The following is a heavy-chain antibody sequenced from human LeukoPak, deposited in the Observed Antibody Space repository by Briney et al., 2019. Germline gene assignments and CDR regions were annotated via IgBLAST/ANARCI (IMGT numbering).Heavy chain of an antibody. J-gene: IGHJ4*02. CDR3: ARDGDIVATISFFDY. V-gene: IGHV3-30-3*01. CDR2: ISYDGSNK. D-gene: IGHD5-12*01. CDR1: GFTFSSYA. Sequence: PGRSLRLSCAASGFTFSSYAMHWVRQAPGKGLEWVAVISYDGSNKYYADSVKGRFTISRDNSKNTLYLQMNSLRAEDTAVYYCARDGDIVATISFFDYWGQGTLVTVSS.